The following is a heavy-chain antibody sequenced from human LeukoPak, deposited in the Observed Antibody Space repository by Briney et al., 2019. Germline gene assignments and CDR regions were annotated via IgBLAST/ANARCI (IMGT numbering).Heavy chain of an antibody. CDR3: ASLGHYYDSSGYYSEADY. CDR2: IRYDGSHK. J-gene: IGHJ4*02. Sequence: GGSLRLSCAPSGFIFSNFGMHWVRQAPGKGLEWLAFIRYDGSHKYYADSVEGRFTISRDNSKNTLYMQLNSLRAEDTAVYYCASLGHYYDSSGYYSEADYWGQGTLVTVSS. D-gene: IGHD3-22*01. V-gene: IGHV3-30*02. CDR1: GFIFSNFG.